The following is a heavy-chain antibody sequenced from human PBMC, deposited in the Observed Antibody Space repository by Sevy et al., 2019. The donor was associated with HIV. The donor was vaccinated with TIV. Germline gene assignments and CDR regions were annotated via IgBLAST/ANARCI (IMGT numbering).Heavy chain of an antibody. V-gene: IGHV1-69*13. J-gene: IGHJ6*02. Sequence: ASMKVSCKASGGTFSSYAISWVRQAPGQGLEWMGGIIPIFGTANYAQKFQGRVTITADESTSTAYMELSSLRSEDTAVYYCARTGYSSGRGYYYYGMDVWGQGTTVTVSS. CDR3: ARTGYSSGRGYYYYGMDV. D-gene: IGHD6-19*01. CDR1: GGTFSSYA. CDR2: IIPIFGTA.